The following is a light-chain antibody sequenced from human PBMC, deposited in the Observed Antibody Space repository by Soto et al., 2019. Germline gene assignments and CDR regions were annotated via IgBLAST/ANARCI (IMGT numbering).Light chain of an antibody. CDR2: GNN. Sequence: QSVLTQPPSVSGAPGQRVTISCTGSRSNIGAGFDVHWYQQLPGKAPKLLIYGNNNRPSGVPDRFSGSKSDTSSSLAITGVQAEDEADYYCQSYDRSLNGYVFGTGTKVPS. J-gene: IGLJ1*01. CDR3: QSYDRSLNGYV. V-gene: IGLV1-40*01. CDR1: RSNIGAGFD.